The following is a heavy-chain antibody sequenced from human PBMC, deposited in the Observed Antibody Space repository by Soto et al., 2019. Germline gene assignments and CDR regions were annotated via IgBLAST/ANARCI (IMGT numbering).Heavy chain of an antibody. D-gene: IGHD5-12*01. Sequence: QVQLVQSGAEVKKPGSSLKVSWEASGGTFSRYIISWVRQAPGQGLEWMGRIVPLVDITNYAQKFQGRVTITADKSASTVYMELRGLRSEDTAIYYCARDLDSGYDWIVGYWGQGTLVTVSS. J-gene: IGHJ4*02. CDR1: GGTFSRYI. CDR3: ARDLDSGYDWIVGY. V-gene: IGHV1-69*08. CDR2: IVPLVDIT.